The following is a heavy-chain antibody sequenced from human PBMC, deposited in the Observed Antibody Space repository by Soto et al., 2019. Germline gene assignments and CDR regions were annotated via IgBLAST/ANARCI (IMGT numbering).Heavy chain of an antibody. J-gene: IGHJ4*02. D-gene: IGHD4-17*01. CDR2: MNPNSGKT. Sequence: QVQLVQSGAEVKKPGASVKVSCKAFGYTLTSYDLNWVRQAPGQGLEWMGWMNPNSGKTGYAQKFQGRVTMTRNTSISTAYMELSSLRSEDTAVYYCARTLYGDTVDYWGQGTLVTVSS. CDR1: GYTLTSYD. V-gene: IGHV1-8*01. CDR3: ARTLYGDTVDY.